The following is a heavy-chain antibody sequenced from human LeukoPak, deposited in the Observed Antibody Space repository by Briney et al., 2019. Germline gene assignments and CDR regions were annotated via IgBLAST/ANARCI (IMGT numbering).Heavy chain of an antibody. J-gene: IGHJ5*02. CDR1: GGSISSYY. CDR3: ARGLGPGNWFDP. Sequence: KASETLSLTCTVSGGSISSYYWSWIRQPPGKGLEWIGYIYYSGSTNYNPSLKSRVTISVDTSKNQFSLKLSSVTAADTAVFYCARGLGPGNWFDPWGQGTLVTVSS. CDR2: IYYSGST. D-gene: IGHD3-10*01. V-gene: IGHV4-59*01.